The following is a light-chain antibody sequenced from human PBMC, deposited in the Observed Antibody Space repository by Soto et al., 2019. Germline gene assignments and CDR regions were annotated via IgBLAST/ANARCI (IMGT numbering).Light chain of an antibody. CDR3: QQRSSWPLLT. CDR2: DAS. J-gene: IGKJ4*01. CDR1: QSVSNY. V-gene: IGKV3-11*01. Sequence: EIVLTQSPATLSLSPGERATLSCRASQSVSNYLAWFQQKPGQAPRLLIYDASNRTTGIPARFSGSESGTDFTLTISSLEPADFAVYYCQQRSSWPLLTFGGGTNVEI.